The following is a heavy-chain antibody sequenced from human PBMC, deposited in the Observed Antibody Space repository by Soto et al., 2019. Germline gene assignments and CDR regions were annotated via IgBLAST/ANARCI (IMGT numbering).Heavy chain of an antibody. V-gene: IGHV4-34*01. CDR1: GGSFSGYY. Sequence: SETLSLTCAVYGGSFSGYYWSWIRQPPGKGLEWIGEINHSGSTNYNPSLKSRVTISVDTSKNQFSLKLSSVTAADTAVYYCARTLNYGDYNLEEWFDPWGQGTLVTISS. CDR2: INHSGST. J-gene: IGHJ5*02. CDR3: ARTLNYGDYNLEEWFDP. D-gene: IGHD4-17*01.